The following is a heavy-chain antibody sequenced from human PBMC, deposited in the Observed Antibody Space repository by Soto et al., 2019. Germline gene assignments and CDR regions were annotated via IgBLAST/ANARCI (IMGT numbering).Heavy chain of an antibody. D-gene: IGHD2-15*01. CDR2: INHRGST. CDR3: ARAAPRYCSGGSCYSGRAY. J-gene: IGHJ4*02. V-gene: IGHV4-34*01. Sequence: QVQLQQWGAGLLKPSETLSLTCAVYGGSFSGYYWSWIRQPPGKGLEWIGEINHRGSTNYNPFLKRRVTISVDTSENQFSLRLSSVTAADTAVYYCARAAPRYCSGGSCYSGRAYWGQGTLVTVSS. CDR1: GGSFSGYY.